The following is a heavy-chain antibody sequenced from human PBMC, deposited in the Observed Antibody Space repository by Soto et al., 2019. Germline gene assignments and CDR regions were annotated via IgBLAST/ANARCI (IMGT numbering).Heavy chain of an antibody. J-gene: IGHJ6*02. Sequence: GASVKVSCKASGYTFTSYYMHWVRQAPGQGLEWMGIINPSGGSTSYAQKFQGRVTMTRDTSTSTVYMELSSLRSEDTAGYYCARTCRVVPAANPYYYYGMDVWGQGTTVTVSS. V-gene: IGHV1-46*01. CDR2: INPSGGST. CDR3: ARTCRVVPAANPYYYYGMDV. D-gene: IGHD2-2*01. CDR1: GYTFTSYY.